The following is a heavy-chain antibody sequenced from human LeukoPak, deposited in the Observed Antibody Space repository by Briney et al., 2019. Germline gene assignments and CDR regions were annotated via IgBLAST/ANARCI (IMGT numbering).Heavy chain of an antibody. CDR2: VYWNDDK. Sequence: SGPTLVNPTQTLTLTCTFSGLSLSSSGEVVGWVRQPPEKAPEWLAFVYWNDDKRYSPSLRSRLTITKDTSKKQVVLTMTNMDPVDTATYFCAHRHTNTLIDDWGQGMLVTVSS. J-gene: IGHJ4*02. V-gene: IGHV2-5*01. CDR3: AHRHTNTLIDD. D-gene: IGHD2-8*01. CDR1: GLSLSSSGEV.